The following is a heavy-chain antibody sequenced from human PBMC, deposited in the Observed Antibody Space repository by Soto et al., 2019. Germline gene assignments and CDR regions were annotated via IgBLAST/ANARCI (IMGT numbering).Heavy chain of an antibody. CDR1: GDSVSTNGAT. V-gene: IGHV6-1*01. CDR2: AYYRSRWIY. D-gene: IGHD6-19*01. Sequence: SQTLSLTCAISGDSVSTNGATWNWIRPSPSRGLEWLGRAYYRSRWIYDYAMSVKSRISINPDTSKNQVSLQLNSVTPADTAVYYCARDPPDFLSAFDSWGRGTLVTVSS. J-gene: IGHJ4*02. CDR3: ARDPPDFLSAFDS.